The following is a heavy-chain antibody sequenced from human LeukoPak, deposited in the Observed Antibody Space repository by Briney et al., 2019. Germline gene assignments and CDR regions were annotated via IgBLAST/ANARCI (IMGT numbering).Heavy chain of an antibody. D-gene: IGHD6-13*01. Sequence: ASVKVSCKASGYTFTGYYMHWVRQAPGQGLEWMGWINPNSGGTNYAQKFQGRVTMTRDTSISTAYMGLSRLRSDDTAVYYCAGLYSSSWYLWGGSKSPRDYWGQGTLVTVSS. J-gene: IGHJ4*02. CDR3: AGLYSSSWYLWGGSKSPRDY. V-gene: IGHV1-2*02. CDR2: INPNSGGT. CDR1: GYTFTGYY.